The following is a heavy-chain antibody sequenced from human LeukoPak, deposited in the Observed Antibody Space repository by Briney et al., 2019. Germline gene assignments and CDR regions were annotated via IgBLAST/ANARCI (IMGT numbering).Heavy chain of an antibody. D-gene: IGHD6-19*01. Sequence: GGSLRLSCAASGFTFSDYYMSWIRQAPGKGLEWVSYISSSGSTIYYADSVKGRFTISRDNAKNSLYLQMNSLRAEDTAVYYCVRIAVAGHFDYWGQGTLVTVSS. J-gene: IGHJ4*02. V-gene: IGHV3-11*01. CDR2: ISSSGSTI. CDR1: GFTFSDYY. CDR3: VRIAVAGHFDY.